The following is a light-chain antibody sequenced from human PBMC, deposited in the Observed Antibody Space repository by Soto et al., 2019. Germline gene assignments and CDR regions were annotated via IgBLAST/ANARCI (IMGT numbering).Light chain of an antibody. J-gene: IGKJ5*01. CDR1: QSVSSD. CDR3: HHYGSSPLT. Sequence: EIVLTQSPGTLSLSPGERATLSCRASQSVSSDLAWYHQKPGQAPRLLIYGASTRATGIPARFSGSGSGTDFTLTISRLGPEDFAVYYCHHYGSSPLTFGQGTRLEIK. V-gene: IGKV3-20*01. CDR2: GAS.